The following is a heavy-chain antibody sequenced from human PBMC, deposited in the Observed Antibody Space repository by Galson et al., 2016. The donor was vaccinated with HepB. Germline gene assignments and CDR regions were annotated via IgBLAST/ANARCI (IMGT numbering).Heavy chain of an antibody. Sequence: SETLSLTCSVSGGSIWDSRYFWTWVRQPPGERPEWIGSSNYVGTTFYGASLKSRVTLSMDTSRSQLSLKMRSVTAADTAMYYCARLEISGSGNFFDFWGQGLLVTVSS. CDR1: GGSIWDSRYF. V-gene: IGHV4-39*01. CDR3: ARLEISGSGNFFDF. CDR2: SNYVGTT. D-gene: IGHD3-10*01. J-gene: IGHJ4*02.